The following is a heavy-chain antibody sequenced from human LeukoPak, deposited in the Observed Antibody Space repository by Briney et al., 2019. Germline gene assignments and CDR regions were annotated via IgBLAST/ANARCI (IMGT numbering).Heavy chain of an antibody. V-gene: IGHV4-59*01. D-gene: IGHD1-26*01. J-gene: IGHJ3*02. Sequence: SETLSLTCTVSGGSISSYYWSWIRQPPGKGLEWIGYIYYSGSTNYNPSLKSRVTISVDTSKNQFPLKLSSVTAADTAVYYCARDEWELTDAFDIWGQGTMVTVSS. CDR1: GGSISSYY. CDR2: IYYSGST. CDR3: ARDEWELTDAFDI.